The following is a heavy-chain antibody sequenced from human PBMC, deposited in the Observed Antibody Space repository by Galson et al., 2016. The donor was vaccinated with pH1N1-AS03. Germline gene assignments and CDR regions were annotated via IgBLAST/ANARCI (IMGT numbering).Heavy chain of an antibody. CDR3: ALPNSWGNAFEL. Sequence: PALVKPPQTLTLTCSLSGVSVPSSGLAVGWFRLPPGKALEWLALIYWDDAKRFSPSLRNRLTITKDTSRNQAVLTVTNVDPLDTATYFCALPNSWGNAFELWGPGTMVTVAS. CDR1: GVSVPSSGLA. V-gene: IGHV2-5*02. CDR2: IYWDDAK. D-gene: IGHD3-16*01. J-gene: IGHJ3*01.